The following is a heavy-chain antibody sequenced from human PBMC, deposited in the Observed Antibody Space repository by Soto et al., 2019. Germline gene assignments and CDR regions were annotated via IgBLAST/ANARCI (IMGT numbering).Heavy chain of an antibody. CDR2: IIPIFGTA. D-gene: IGHD1-26*01. J-gene: IGHJ5*02. V-gene: IGHV1-69*01. Sequence: QVQLVQSGAEVKKPGSSVKISCKASGGTFSSYAISWVRQAPGQGLEWMGGIIPIFGTANYAQKFQGRVTITADESTSTDYMELSSLRAEDTAVYYCAREVGATLNWFHPWGQGTLVTVSS. CDR1: GGTFSSYA. CDR3: AREVGATLNWFHP.